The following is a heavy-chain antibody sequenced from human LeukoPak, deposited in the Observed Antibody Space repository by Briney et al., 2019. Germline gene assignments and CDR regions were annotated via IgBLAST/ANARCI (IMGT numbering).Heavy chain of an antibody. Sequence: EASVKVSCKASGYTFTSFGIMWVRQAPGQGLEWMGWISAYNGNTNYAQKLQGRVTMTTDTSTSTAYMELRSLRSDDTAVYYCATWDDSSGYSGLPLRYWGQGTLVTVSS. J-gene: IGHJ4*02. V-gene: IGHV1-18*01. D-gene: IGHD3-22*01. CDR1: GYTFTSFG. CDR2: ISAYNGNT. CDR3: ATWDDSSGYSGLPLRY.